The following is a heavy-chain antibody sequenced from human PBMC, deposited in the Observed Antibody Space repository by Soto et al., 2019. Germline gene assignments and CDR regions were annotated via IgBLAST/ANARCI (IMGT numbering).Heavy chain of an antibody. Sequence: GGSLRLSCAASGFTFSSYGMHWVRQAPGKGLEWVAVISYDGSNKYYADSVKGRFTISRDNSKNTLYLQMNSLRAEDTAVYYCAKDAAPLKLRYRHYFDYWGQGTLVTVSS. V-gene: IGHV3-30*18. J-gene: IGHJ4*02. CDR3: AKDAAPLKLRYRHYFDY. CDR2: ISYDGSNK. D-gene: IGHD3-9*01. CDR1: GFTFSSYG.